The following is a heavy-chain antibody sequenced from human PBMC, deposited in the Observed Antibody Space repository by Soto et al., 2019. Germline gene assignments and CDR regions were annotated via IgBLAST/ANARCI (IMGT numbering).Heavy chain of an antibody. V-gene: IGHV1-24*01. CDR2: FDPEDGET. CDR3: ATDVTRCPPWQLVRPYYGMDV. D-gene: IGHD6-6*01. CDR1: GYTLTELS. Sequence: ASVKVSCKVSGYTLTELSMHWVRQAPGKGLEWMGGFDPEDGETIYAQKFQGRVTMTEDTSTDTAYMELSSLRSEDTAVYYCATDVTRCPPWQLVRPYYGMDVWGQGTTVTVSS. J-gene: IGHJ6*02.